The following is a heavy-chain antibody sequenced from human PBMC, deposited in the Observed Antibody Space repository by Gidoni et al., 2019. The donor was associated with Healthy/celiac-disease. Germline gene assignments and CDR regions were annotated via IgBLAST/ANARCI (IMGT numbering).Heavy chain of an antibody. V-gene: IGHV3-23*01. CDR2: SSGSGGST. Sequence: EVQLLESGGGLVQPGGSLRLSCAASGFTFSSYAMSWVRQAPGKGLEWVSASSGSGGSTYYADSVKGRFTISRDKSKNTLYLQMNSLRAEDTAVYYCAKDGGIEVVPARGFDYWGQGTLVTVSS. J-gene: IGHJ4*02. CDR1: GFTFSSYA. D-gene: IGHD2-2*01. CDR3: AKDGGIEVVPARGFDY.